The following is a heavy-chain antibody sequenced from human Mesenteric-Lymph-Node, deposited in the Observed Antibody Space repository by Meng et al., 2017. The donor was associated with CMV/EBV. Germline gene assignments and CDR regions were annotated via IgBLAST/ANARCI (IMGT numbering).Heavy chain of an antibody. D-gene: IGHD7-27*01. CDR1: NGPFSGYY. CDR2: INHRGST. CDR3: ARAWGTLYYYYGMDV. J-gene: IGHJ6*02. V-gene: IGHV4-34*01. Sequence: SETLSLTCGVYNGPFSGYYWSWIRQPPGKGLEWIGEINHRGSTNYNPSLKSRVTISVDTSKNQFSLKLSSVTAADTAVYYCARAWGTLYYYYGMDVWGQGTTVTVSS.